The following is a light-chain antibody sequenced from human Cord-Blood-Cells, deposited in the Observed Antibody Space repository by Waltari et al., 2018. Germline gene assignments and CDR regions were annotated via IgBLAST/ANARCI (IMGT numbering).Light chain of an antibody. J-gene: IGKJ1*01. CDR3: QQSYSTPWT. Sequence: DIKLTQSTSSLSASVVDRVTLTCRASQSISSYLNWYQQKPGKAPKLLIYAASSLQSGVPSRFSGSGSGTDFTLTISSLQPEDFATYYCQQSYSTPWTFGQGTKVEIK. V-gene: IGKV1-39*01. CDR2: AAS. CDR1: QSISSY.